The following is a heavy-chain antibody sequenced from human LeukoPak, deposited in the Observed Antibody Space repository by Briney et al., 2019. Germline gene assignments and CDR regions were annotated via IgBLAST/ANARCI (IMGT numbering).Heavy chain of an antibody. J-gene: IGHJ4*02. CDR1: GFTFSSSG. Sequence: PGRSLRLSRAASGFTFSSSGMHWVRQAPGKGLEWVSTISHDGSNKYYGDSVKGRFTISRDNSKNTLYVQMNGLRAEDTAVYFCAKDTPSPNSGYYHYWGQGTLVTVSS. V-gene: IGHV3-30*18. D-gene: IGHD2/OR15-2a*01. CDR2: ISHDGSNK. CDR3: AKDTPSPNSGYYHY.